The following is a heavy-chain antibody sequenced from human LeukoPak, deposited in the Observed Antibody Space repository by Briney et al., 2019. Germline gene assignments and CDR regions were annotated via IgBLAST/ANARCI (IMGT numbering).Heavy chain of an antibody. V-gene: IGHV1-2*02. CDR3: ARDYYDSSGYPNNWFDP. D-gene: IGHD3-22*01. J-gene: IGHJ5*02. Sequence: ASVTVSCKASGYTFTGYYMHWARQAPGQGLEWMGWINPNSGGTNYAQKFQGRVTMTRDTSISTAYMELSRLRSDDTAVYYCARDYYDSSGYPNNWFDPWGQGTLVTVSS. CDR1: GYTFTGYY. CDR2: INPNSGGT.